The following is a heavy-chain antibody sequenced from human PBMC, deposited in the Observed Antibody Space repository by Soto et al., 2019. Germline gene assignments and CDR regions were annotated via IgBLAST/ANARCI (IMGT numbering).Heavy chain of an antibody. D-gene: IGHD3-3*01. CDR1: GFTVSSNY. V-gene: IGHV3-53*01. CDR2: IYSGGST. J-gene: IGHJ6*02. Sequence: PGGSLRLSCAASGFTVSSNYMSWVRQAPGKGLEWVSVIYSGGSTYYADSVKGRFTISRDNSKNTLYLQMNSLRAEDTAVYYCARESSLEWFHSINYYYGMDVWGQGTTVTVSS. CDR3: ARESSLEWFHSINYYYGMDV.